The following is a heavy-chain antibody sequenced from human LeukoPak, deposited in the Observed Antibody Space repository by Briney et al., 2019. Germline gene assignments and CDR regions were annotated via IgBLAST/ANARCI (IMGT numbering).Heavy chain of an antibody. CDR1: GFTFSSYS. Sequence: GGSLRLSCAASGFTFSSYSTNWVRQAPGKGLEWVSSISSSSSYIYYADSVKGRFTISRDNAKNSLYLQMNSLRAEDTAVYYCARDRWYGDYWGTVDVWGKGTTVTVSS. J-gene: IGHJ6*04. V-gene: IGHV3-21*01. D-gene: IGHD4-17*01. CDR3: ARDRWYGDYWGTVDV. CDR2: ISSSSSYI.